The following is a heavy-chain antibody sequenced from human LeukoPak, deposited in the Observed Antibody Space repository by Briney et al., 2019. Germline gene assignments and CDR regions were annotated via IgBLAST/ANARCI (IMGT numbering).Heavy chain of an antibody. Sequence: ASVKVSCKASGYTFTSYGISWVRQAPGQGLEWMGWMNPNSGNTGYAQKFQGRVTMTRNTSISTAYMELSSLRSEDTAVYYCARGLEFGFLEWLVDAFDIWGQGTMVTVSS. J-gene: IGHJ3*02. V-gene: IGHV1-8*02. CDR2: MNPNSGNT. CDR1: GYTFTSYG. D-gene: IGHD3-3*01. CDR3: ARGLEFGFLEWLVDAFDI.